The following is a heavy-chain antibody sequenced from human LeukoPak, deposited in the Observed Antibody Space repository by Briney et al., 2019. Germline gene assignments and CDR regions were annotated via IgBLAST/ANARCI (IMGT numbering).Heavy chain of an antibody. Sequence: GGSLRLSCAASGFTLSSYAMSWVRQAPGKGLEWVSSISSSSSYIYYADSVKGRFTISRDNAKNSLYLQMNSLRAEDTAVYYCARRSAAGGHYFDYWGQGTLVTVSS. CDR3: ARRSAAGGHYFDY. J-gene: IGHJ4*02. CDR1: GFTLSSYA. D-gene: IGHD6-13*01. CDR2: ISSSSSYI. V-gene: IGHV3-21*01.